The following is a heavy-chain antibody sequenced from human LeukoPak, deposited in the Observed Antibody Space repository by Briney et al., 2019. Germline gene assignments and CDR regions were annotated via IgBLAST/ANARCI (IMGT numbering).Heavy chain of an antibody. CDR2: ISYDGSNK. D-gene: IGHD6-13*01. V-gene: IGHV3-30*18. Sequence: GGSLRLSCAASGFTFSSYGMHWVRQAPGKGLEWVAVISYDGSNKYYADSVKGRFTISRDNSKNTLYLQMNSLRAEDTAVYYCAKDFASSSWYTYYYYYYGMDAWGQGTTVTVSS. CDR1: GFTFSSYG. J-gene: IGHJ6*02. CDR3: AKDFASSSWYTYYYYYYGMDA.